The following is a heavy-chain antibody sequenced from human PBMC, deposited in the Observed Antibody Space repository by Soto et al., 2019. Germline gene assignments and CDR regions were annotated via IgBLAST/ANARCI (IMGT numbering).Heavy chain of an antibody. J-gene: IGHJ3*02. Sequence: SETLSLTCAFSGGSISSYYWSWIRQPPGKGLEWIGYIYGSGNTNYNPSLNSRVIISIDTSQNQLSLKLTSVTAADTAVYYCARPPGGPYAFDIWGRGTMVTVSS. V-gene: IGHV4-59*01. CDR1: GGSISSYY. CDR3: ARPPGGPYAFDI. CDR2: IYGSGNT. D-gene: IGHD3-10*01.